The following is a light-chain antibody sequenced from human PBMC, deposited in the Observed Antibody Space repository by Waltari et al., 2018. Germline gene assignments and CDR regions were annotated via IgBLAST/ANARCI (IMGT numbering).Light chain of an antibody. CDR2: GAS. Sequence: EFVLMQSPGTLSLSPGERATLSCRASQSINSNYVAWYQQKPGQAPRLLIYGASSRATGVPDRISGSGSGTDFTLTISRLEPEDFAVYYCQLYGSSPLYTFGQGTKLEIK. CDR3: QLYGSSPLYT. CDR1: QSINSNY. V-gene: IGKV3-20*01. J-gene: IGKJ2*01.